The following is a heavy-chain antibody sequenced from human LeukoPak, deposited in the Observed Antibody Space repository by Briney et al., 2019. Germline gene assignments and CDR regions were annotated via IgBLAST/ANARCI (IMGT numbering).Heavy chain of an antibody. V-gene: IGHV1-2*02. J-gene: IGHJ4*02. Sequence: GASVKVSCKASGYTLTGYYMHWVRQAPGQGLEWMGWINPNSGGTNYAQKLQGRVTMTRDTSISTAYMELSRLRSDDTAVYYCARGTARGGSGWYDYWGQGTLVTVSS. CDR1: GYTLTGYY. CDR3: ARGTARGGSGWYDY. D-gene: IGHD6-19*01. CDR2: INPNSGGT.